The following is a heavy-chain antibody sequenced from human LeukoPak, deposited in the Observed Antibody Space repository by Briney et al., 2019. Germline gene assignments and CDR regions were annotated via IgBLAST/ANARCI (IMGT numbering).Heavy chain of an antibody. J-gene: IGHJ4*02. D-gene: IGHD6-13*01. CDR2: MNPNSGNT. V-gene: IGHV1-8*01. CDR3: ARGRRVGPPYSRERAVDY. CDR1: GYTFTSYD. Sequence: TSVKVSCKASGYTFTSYDINWVRQATGQGLEWMGWMNPNSGNTGYAQKFQGGVTMTRNTSISTAYMELSSLRSEDTAVYYCARGRRVGPPYSRERAVDYWGQGTLVTVSS.